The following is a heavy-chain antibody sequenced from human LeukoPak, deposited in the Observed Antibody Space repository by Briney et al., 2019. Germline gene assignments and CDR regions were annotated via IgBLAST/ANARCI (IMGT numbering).Heavy chain of an antibody. CDR2: INAGNGNT. J-gene: IGHJ4*02. D-gene: IGHD6-13*01. Sequence: ASVKVSCKASGHTFTNYAIHWVRQAPGQRLEWMGWINAGNGNTKYSQKFQGRVTITRDTSASTAYMELSSLRSEDTAVYFCASEQHGRFDYWGQGTLATVSS. V-gene: IGHV1-3*01. CDR1: GHTFTNYA. CDR3: ASEQHGRFDY.